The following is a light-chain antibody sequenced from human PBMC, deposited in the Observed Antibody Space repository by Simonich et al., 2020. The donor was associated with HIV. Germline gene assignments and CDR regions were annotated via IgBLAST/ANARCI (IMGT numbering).Light chain of an antibody. CDR1: QSVNSK. CDR3: QQYNNWPLF. Sequence: EIVMTQSPATLSVSPGERGTLSCGASQSVNSKLAWYQQKPGQPPRLLIYGASTRATGIPARISGSGSGTECTLTISSMQSEDFAVYYCQQYNNWPLFFGQGTKLEIK. V-gene: IGKV3-15*01. CDR2: GAS. J-gene: IGKJ2*01.